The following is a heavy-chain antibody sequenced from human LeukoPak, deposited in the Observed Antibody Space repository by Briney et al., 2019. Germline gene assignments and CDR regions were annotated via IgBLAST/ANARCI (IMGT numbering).Heavy chain of an antibody. CDR3: AREILSCVGYFDY. Sequence: PSQTLSLTCAVSGGTFSSGDYHWIWMPQPPGKALEGIGYIYHSRRYYYNPSLKSRVTISIDRSKNQLSLKLNSVTAADTAVYYCAREILSCVGYFDYWGQGILVTVSS. D-gene: IGHD2-15*01. V-gene: IGHV4-30-2*01. J-gene: IGHJ4*02. CDR1: GGTFSSGDYH. CDR2: IYHSRRY.